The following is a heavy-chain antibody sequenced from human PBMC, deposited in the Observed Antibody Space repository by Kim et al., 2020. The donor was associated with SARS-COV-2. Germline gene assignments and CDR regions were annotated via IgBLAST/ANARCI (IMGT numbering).Heavy chain of an antibody. Sequence: PSLKSRVTISVDTSKNQFSLKLSSVTAADTAVYYCARGSGIAAAGVYFDYWGQGTLVTVSS. CDR3: ARGSGIAAAGVYFDY. D-gene: IGHD6-13*01. J-gene: IGHJ4*02. V-gene: IGHV4-34*01.